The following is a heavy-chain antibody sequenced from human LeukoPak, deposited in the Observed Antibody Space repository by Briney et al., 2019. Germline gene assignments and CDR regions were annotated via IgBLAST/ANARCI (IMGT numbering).Heavy chain of an antibody. Sequence: GGSLRLSCAASGFTFSDYYMSWIRQAPGKGLEGVSYISSSGRTKYYADSVKGRFTISRDNAKNSLYLQMNSLRVEDTAVYYCARGGSGSSSYDYYYYMDVWGKGTTVTVSS. D-gene: IGHD6-6*01. J-gene: IGHJ6*03. CDR2: ISSSGRTK. CDR3: ARGGSGSSSYDYYYYMDV. V-gene: IGHV3-11*04. CDR1: GFTFSDYY.